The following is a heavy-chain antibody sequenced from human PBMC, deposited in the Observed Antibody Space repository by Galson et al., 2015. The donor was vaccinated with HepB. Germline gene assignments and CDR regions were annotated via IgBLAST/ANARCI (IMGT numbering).Heavy chain of an antibody. CDR2: IKTDGSAK. CDR3: ARDWAPASL. Sequence: SLRLSCAASGFSFSSYWMSWVRQAPGKGLECVASIKTDGSAKQYVDSAKGRFTISRDNARSSLFLQMNSLRGEDTAVYYCARDWAPASLWGQGTLVTVSS. V-gene: IGHV3-7*01. CDR1: GFSFSSYW. D-gene: IGHD3-16*01. J-gene: IGHJ4*02.